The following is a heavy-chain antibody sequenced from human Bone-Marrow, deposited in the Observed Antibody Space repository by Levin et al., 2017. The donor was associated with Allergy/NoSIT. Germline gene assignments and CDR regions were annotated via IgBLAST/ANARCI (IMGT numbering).Heavy chain of an antibody. D-gene: IGHD5-24*01. Sequence: GESLKISCATSGFTFSKFAMSWVRQAPGKGLEWVSGISASGGSTYYADSVKGRFTVSRDNAKNTLYLQMNSLRAEDTAVYFCAKRVPTTAWLQLDDHYGMDVWGQGTRVAVSS. CDR1: GFTFSKFA. CDR3: AKRVPTTAWLQLDDHYGMDV. J-gene: IGHJ6*02. V-gene: IGHV3-23*01. CDR2: ISASGGST.